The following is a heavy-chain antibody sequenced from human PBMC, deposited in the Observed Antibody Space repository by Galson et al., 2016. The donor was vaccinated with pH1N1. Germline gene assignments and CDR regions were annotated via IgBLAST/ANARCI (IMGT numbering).Heavy chain of an antibody. V-gene: IGHV3-23*01. CDR1: GLTFSTYT. CDR2: ITGSGGGT. CDR3: AKAPTVTANGRTYFDY. J-gene: IGHJ4*02. Sequence: SLRLSCAVSGLTFSTYTMSWVRQAPGKGLEWVSTITGSGGGTYYADSVKGRFTFPRDNSKNTLYLQMNSLRAEDTAVYYCAKAPTVTANGRTYFDYWGQGVRVIVSS. D-gene: IGHD4-11*01.